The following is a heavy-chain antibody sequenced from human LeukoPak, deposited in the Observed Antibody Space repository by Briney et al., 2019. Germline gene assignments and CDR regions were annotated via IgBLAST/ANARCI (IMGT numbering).Heavy chain of an antibody. J-gene: IGHJ4*02. CDR2: ISFDGNNK. CDR3: AGDRNSDWYSPLDY. Sequence: GGSLRLSCAASGFTFSSYTMHWVRQAPGKGLEWVTVISFDGNNKYYADSVKGRFTISRDNSRNTVYMQMDSLRAEDTAIYYCAGDRNSDWYSPLDYWGQGSQVTVSP. D-gene: IGHD6-19*01. V-gene: IGHV3-30-3*01. CDR1: GFTFSSYT.